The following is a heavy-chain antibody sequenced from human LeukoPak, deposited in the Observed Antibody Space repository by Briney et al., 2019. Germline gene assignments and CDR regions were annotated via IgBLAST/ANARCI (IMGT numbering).Heavy chain of an antibody. CDR1: GITFSSYA. Sequence: GGSLRLSCAASGITFSSYAMSWVRQAPGKGLEWVSVISGSGGSTYYADSVRGRFTLSRDNSKRMLYLQMNSLRAEDTAVYYCAKARALVRSYMDVWGKGTTVTVSS. D-gene: IGHD1-26*01. CDR3: AKARALVRSYMDV. J-gene: IGHJ6*03. V-gene: IGHV3-23*01. CDR2: ISGSGGST.